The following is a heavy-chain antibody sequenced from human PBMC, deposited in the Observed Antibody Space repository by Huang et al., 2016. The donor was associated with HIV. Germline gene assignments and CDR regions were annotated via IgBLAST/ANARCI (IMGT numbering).Heavy chain of an antibody. CDR2: IRQDGSEK. CDR3: ATKADAMDV. Sequence: LVESGGGLVRPGGSLRLCCAGSTVTFSAYWMTLVSQSPGQGLEWVASIRQDGSEKHYVDSVEGRFNSSRDNGKKLLFLEMRSLGVDDTAVYFCATKADAMDVWGQGTTVIVSS. D-gene: IGHD2-8*01. V-gene: IGHV3-7*01. CDR1: TVTFSAYW. J-gene: IGHJ6*02.